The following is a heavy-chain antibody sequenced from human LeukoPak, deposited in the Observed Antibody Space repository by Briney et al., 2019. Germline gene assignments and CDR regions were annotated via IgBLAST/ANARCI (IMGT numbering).Heavy chain of an antibody. CDR2: ISRSSSTI. CDR1: GFSFSTYE. CDR3: ARANTLLSYYFDY. V-gene: IGHV3-48*03. J-gene: IGHJ4*02. D-gene: IGHD2-15*01. Sequence: PGGSLILSCAASGFSFSTYEVNWVRQAPGKGLEWISYISRSSSTIYYADSVKGRFTISRDNAKNSLYLQMNSLRAEDTAVYYCARANTLLSYYFDYWGQGTLVTVSS.